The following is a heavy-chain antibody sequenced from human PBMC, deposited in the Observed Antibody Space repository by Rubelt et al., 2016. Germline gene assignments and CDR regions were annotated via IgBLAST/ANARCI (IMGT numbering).Heavy chain of an antibody. CDR3: AKDIWVAASPGTFGY. Sequence: GGGLVQPGRSLRLSCTASGFTFGDYAMSWFRQAPGKGPEWVSYISSSSSTIYYADSVKGRFTISRDNSKNTLYLQMNSLRAEDTAVYYCAKDIWVAASPGTFGYWGQGTLVTVSS. V-gene: IGHV3-23*01. CDR1: GFTFGDYA. D-gene: IGHD6-13*01. CDR2: ISSSSSTI. J-gene: IGHJ4*02.